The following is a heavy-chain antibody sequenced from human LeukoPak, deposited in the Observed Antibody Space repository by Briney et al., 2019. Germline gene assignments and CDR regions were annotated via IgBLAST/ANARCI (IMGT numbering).Heavy chain of an antibody. Sequence: PGGSLRLSCAASGFTFSSYGMHWVRQAPGKGLEWVAVIWYDGSNKHYADSVKGRFTISRDNSKNTLYLQMNSLRAEDTAVYYCARESAGYCSGGSCRPGGWFDPWGQGTLVTVSS. CDR1: GFTFSSYG. CDR2: IWYDGSNK. D-gene: IGHD2-15*01. J-gene: IGHJ5*02. V-gene: IGHV3-33*01. CDR3: ARESAGYCSGGSCRPGGWFDP.